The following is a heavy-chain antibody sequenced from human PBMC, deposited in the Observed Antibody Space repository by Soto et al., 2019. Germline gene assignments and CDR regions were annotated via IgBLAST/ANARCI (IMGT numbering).Heavy chain of an antibody. J-gene: IGHJ4*02. V-gene: IGHV4-61*01. CDR2: IYYSGST. Sequence: SETLSLTCTVSGGSVSSGSHYWSWIRQPPGRGLEWIGYIYYSGSTNYNPSLKSRVTISVDTSKNQFSLKLSSVTAADTAVYYCARVWNRNFDYWGQGTLVTVSS. CDR3: ARVWNRNFDY. D-gene: IGHD1-1*01. CDR1: GGSVSSGSHY.